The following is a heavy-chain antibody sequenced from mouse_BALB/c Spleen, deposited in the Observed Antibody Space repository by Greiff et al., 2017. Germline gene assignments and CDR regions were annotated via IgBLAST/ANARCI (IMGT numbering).Heavy chain of an antibody. D-gene: IGHD2-12*01. CDR3: ARRLYDAYAMDY. CDR1: GFTFSSYA. Sequence: EVKLVESGGGLVKPGGSLKLSCAASGFTFSSYAMSWVRQTPEKRLEWVATISSGGSYTYYPDSVKGRFTISRDNAKNTLYLQMSSLRSEDTAMYYCARRLYDAYAMDYWGQGTSVTVSS. CDR2: ISSGGSYT. J-gene: IGHJ4*01. V-gene: IGHV5-9-3*01.